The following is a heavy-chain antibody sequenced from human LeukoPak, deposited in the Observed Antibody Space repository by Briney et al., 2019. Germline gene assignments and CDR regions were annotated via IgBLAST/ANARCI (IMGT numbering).Heavy chain of an antibody. CDR1: GFTFSNFW. CDR3: AKEGPYSSSSYYFDY. D-gene: IGHD6-6*01. V-gene: IGHV3-74*01. CDR2: INLDGTST. Sequence: GGSLRLSCAASGFTFSNFWMHWVRQAPGKGLVWVSRINLDGTSTNYADSVKGRFTVSRDNAKNTLYLQMNSLRAEDTAVYYCAKEGPYSSSSYYFDYWGQGTLVTVSS. J-gene: IGHJ4*02.